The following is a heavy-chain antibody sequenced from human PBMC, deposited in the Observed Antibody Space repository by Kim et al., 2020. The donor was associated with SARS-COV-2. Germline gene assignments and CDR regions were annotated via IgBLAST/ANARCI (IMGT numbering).Heavy chain of an antibody. V-gene: IGHV3-7*01. Sequence: DGKEAFYGDSVRGRFTISRDNAKNSLYLQMNSLRAEDTAVYYRMREPGTYWGQGTLAIVSS. D-gene: IGHD3-10*01. CDR2: DGKEA. J-gene: IGHJ4*02. CDR3: MREPGTY.